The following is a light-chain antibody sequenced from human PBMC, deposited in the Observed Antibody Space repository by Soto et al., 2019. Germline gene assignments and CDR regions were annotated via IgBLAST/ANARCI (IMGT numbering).Light chain of an antibody. CDR2: RNS. CDR3: AAWDDSLSGYV. J-gene: IGLJ1*01. V-gene: IGLV1-47*01. Sequence: QSALTQPPSVSGAPGQRVTISCTGSSSNIESNYVYWYQHLPGTAPKLLIYRNSQRPSGVPDRFSGSKSGTSASLAISGLRSEDEADYYCAAWDDSLSGYVFGTGTKLTVL. CDR1: SSNIESNY.